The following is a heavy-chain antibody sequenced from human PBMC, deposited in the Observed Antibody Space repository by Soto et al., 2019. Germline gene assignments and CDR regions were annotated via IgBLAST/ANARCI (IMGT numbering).Heavy chain of an antibody. CDR2: IYWDDDK. CDR1: VLSLTTCAVA. V-gene: IGHV2-5*02. J-gene: IGHJ4*02. D-gene: IGHD6-13*01. CDR3: AHEGYSSSWYYFDY. Sequence: SGPTLVNPTQTPTLTSTFSVLSLTTCAVAAGWNRQPPGKALEWLALIYWDDDKRYSPSLKSRLTITKDTSKNQVVLTMTNMDPVDTATYYCAHEGYSSSWYYFDYWGQGTLVTVSS.